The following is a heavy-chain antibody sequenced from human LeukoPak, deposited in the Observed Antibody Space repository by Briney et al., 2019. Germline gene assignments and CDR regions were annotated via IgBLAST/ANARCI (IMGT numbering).Heavy chain of an antibody. CDR2: ISYDGSNK. D-gene: IGHD3-3*01. Sequence: GGSLRLSCAASGFTFSSYAMHWVRQAPGKGLEWVAVISYDGSNKYYADSVKGRFTIPRDNSKNTLYLQMNSLRAEDTAVYYCAREGIFGVVFDYWGQGTLVTVSS. J-gene: IGHJ4*02. V-gene: IGHV3-30-3*01. CDR1: GFTFSSYA. CDR3: AREGIFGVVFDY.